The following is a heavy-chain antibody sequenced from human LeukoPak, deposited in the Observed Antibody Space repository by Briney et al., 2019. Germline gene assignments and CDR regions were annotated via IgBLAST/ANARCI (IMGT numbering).Heavy chain of an antibody. CDR2: ISAYNGNT. V-gene: IGHV1-18*01. Sequence: ASVKVSCKASGYTFTSYGISWVRQAPGQGLEWMGWISAYNGNTNYAQKLQGRVTMTTDTSTSTAYMEPRSLRSDDTAVYYCARSQGTRGRYWYFDLWGRGTLVTVSS. CDR3: ARSQGTRGRYWYFDL. CDR1: GYTFTSYG. J-gene: IGHJ2*01. D-gene: IGHD2-2*01.